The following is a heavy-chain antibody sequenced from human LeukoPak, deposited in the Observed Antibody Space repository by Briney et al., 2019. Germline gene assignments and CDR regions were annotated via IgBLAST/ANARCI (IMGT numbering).Heavy chain of an antibody. CDR2: IYDSGST. CDR3: ASLTTADAFDI. J-gene: IGHJ3*02. D-gene: IGHD3-22*01. Sequence: SETLSLTCTVSGGSISSSSYYWSWNRQPPGKGLEWIGYIYDSGSTNYNPSLKSRVTISVDTSKNQFSLKLSSVTAADTAVFYCASLTTADAFDIWGQGTMVTVSS. V-gene: IGHV4-61*01. CDR1: GGSISSSSYY.